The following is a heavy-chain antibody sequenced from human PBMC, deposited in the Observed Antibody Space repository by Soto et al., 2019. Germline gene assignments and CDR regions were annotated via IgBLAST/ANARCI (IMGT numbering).Heavy chain of an antibody. CDR3: ARTYGSGSYGFDY. J-gene: IGHJ4*02. CDR1: GFTFSSYA. CDR2: ISYDGSNK. V-gene: IGHV3-30-3*01. Sequence: QVQLVESGGGVVQPGRSLRLSCAASGFTFSSYAMHWVRQAPGKGLEWVAVISYDGSNKYYADSVKGRFTISRDNSKNTLYLQMNSLRAEDTAVSYCARTYGSGSYGFDYWGQGTLVTVSS. D-gene: IGHD3-10*01.